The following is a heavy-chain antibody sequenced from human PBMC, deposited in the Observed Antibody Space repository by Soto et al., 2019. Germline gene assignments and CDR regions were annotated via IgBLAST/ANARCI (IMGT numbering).Heavy chain of an antibody. Sequence: QVQLVESGGGVVQPGRSLRLSCAASGFTFSSYAMHWVRQAPGKGLEWVAVISYDGSNKYYADSVKGRFTISRDNSKNTLYLQMNSLRAEDTAVYYCGSYAGYYYYYGMDVWGQGTTVTVSS. CDR3: GSYAGYYYYYGMDV. V-gene: IGHV3-30-3*01. J-gene: IGHJ6*02. CDR2: ISYDGSNK. D-gene: IGHD2-2*01. CDR1: GFTFSSYA.